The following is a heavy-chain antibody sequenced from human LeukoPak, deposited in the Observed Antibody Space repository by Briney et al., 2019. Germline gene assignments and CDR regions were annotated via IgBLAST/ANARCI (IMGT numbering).Heavy chain of an antibody. J-gene: IGHJ6*03. Sequence: GGSLRLSCAASGFTFSGSAMHWVRQASGKGLESVGRIRSKANSYATAYAASVKGRFTISRDDSKNTAYLQMNSLKTEDTAVYYCTRPGYGLWDYYYVDVWGKGTTVTVSS. CDR3: TRPGYGLWDYYYVDV. CDR1: GFTFSGSA. V-gene: IGHV3-73*01. CDR2: IRSKANSYAT. D-gene: IGHD4-17*01.